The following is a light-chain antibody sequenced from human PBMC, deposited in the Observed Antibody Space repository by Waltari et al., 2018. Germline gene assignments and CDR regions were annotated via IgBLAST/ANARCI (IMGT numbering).Light chain of an antibody. J-gene: IGKJ1*01. CDR3: QQYYSIPPWT. V-gene: IGKV4-1*01. CDR1: QSLLYSLNNKNF. Sequence: DIVMTPSPDSLAVSLGERATINCKSSQSLLYSLNNKNFLAWYQQKPGQPPKLLIYWASIRDSGVPDRFSGSGSGTDFTLTITSLQAEDVAVYYCQQYYSIPPWTFGQGTKVEVK. CDR2: WAS.